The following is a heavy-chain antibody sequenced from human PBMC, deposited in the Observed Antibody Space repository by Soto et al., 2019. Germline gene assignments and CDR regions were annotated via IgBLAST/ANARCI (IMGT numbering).Heavy chain of an antibody. CDR2: FDPEDGET. CDR1: GYTLTELS. V-gene: IGHV1-24*01. Sequence: GASVKVSCKVSGYTLTELSMHWVRQAPGKGLEWMGGFDPEDGETIYAQKFQGRVTMTEDTSTDTAYMELSSLRSEDTAVYYCATSEYYDSSAREFKFDYWGQGTLVTVSS. D-gene: IGHD3-22*01. CDR3: ATSEYYDSSAREFKFDY. J-gene: IGHJ4*02.